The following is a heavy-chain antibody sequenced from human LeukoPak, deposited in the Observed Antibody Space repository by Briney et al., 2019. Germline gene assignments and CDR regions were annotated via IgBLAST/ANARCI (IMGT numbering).Heavy chain of an antibody. J-gene: IGHJ3*02. CDR2: ISSSSSYI. Sequence: GGSLRLSCAASGFTFSSFCMNWVRQAPGKGLEWVSSISSSSSYIYYADSVKGRFTSSRDNAKNSLYLQMNSLRAEDTAVYYCARVWAHRGYDTSHDAFDIWGQGTMVTVSS. CDR3: ARVWAHRGYDTSHDAFDI. D-gene: IGHD3-3*01. V-gene: IGHV3-21*01. CDR1: GFTFSSFC.